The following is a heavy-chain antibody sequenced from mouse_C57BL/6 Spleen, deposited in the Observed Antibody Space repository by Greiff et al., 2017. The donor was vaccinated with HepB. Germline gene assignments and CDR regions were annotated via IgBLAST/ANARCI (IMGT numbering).Heavy chain of an antibody. D-gene: IGHD1-1*01. J-gene: IGHJ1*03. CDR3: AKNWGYYGSDWYFDV. CDR1: GFSLTSYG. Sequence: QVQLKESGPGLVQPSQSLSITCTVSGFSLTSYGVHWVRQSPGKGLEWLGVIWRGGSTDYNAAFMSRLSITKDNSKSQVFFKMNSLQADDTAIYYCAKNWGYYGSDWYFDVWGTGTTVTVSS. V-gene: IGHV2-5*01. CDR2: IWRGGST.